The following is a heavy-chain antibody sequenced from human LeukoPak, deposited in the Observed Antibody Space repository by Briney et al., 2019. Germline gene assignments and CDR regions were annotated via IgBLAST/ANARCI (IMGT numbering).Heavy chain of an antibody. CDR1: GYTFTSYD. D-gene: IGHD3-16*01. J-gene: IGHJ4*02. V-gene: IGHV1-8*01. CDR3: ARAPTPFYYDGSAYYSDF. Sequence: ASVKVSCKASGYTFTSYDINWVRQATGQGLEWMGWMNPNSGNTGYAQKFQGRVTMTRNTSISTAYMELSSLRSEDTAVYYCARAPTPFYYDGSAYYSDFWGQGTLVTVSS. CDR2: MNPNSGNT.